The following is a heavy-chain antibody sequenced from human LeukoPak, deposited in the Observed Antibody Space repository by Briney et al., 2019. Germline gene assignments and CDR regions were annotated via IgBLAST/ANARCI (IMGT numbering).Heavy chain of an antibody. CDR1: GGSFSGYY. J-gene: IGHJ4*02. D-gene: IGHD3-3*01. V-gene: IGHV4-34*01. CDR3: ARRKVLRFLEWLFPFDY. Sequence: PSETLSLTCAVYGGSFSGYYWSWIRQPPGKGLEWIGEINHSGSTNYSPSLKSRVTISVDTSKNQSSLKLSSVTAADTAVYYCARRKVLRFLEWLFPFDYWGQGTLVTVSS. CDR2: INHSGST.